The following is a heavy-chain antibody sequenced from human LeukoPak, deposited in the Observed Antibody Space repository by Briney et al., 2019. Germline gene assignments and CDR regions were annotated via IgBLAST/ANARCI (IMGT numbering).Heavy chain of an antibody. D-gene: IGHD2-15*01. Sequence: SETLSLTCTVSGGSISSSSYYWGWIRQPPGKGLEWIGSIYHSGSTYYNPSLKSRVTISVDTSKNQFSLKLSSVTAADTAVYYCARARGAQSGYCSGGSCVHFDYWGQGTLVTVSS. V-gene: IGHV4-39*07. J-gene: IGHJ4*02. CDR1: GGSISSSSYY. CDR3: ARARGAQSGYCSGGSCVHFDY. CDR2: IYHSGST.